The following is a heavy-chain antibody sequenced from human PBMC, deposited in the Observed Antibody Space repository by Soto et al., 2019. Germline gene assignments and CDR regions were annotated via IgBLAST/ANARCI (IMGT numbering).Heavy chain of an antibody. CDR1: GFTFSSHG. Sequence: QVQLVESGGGVVQPGRSLRLSCAASGFTFSSHGMHWVRQAPGKGLEWVAVISYDGSNKYYADSVKGRFTISRDNSKNTLYLQMNSLRAEDTAVYYCAKDWGAIFDYWGQGTLVTVSS. CDR3: AKDWGAIFDY. CDR2: ISYDGSNK. J-gene: IGHJ4*02. D-gene: IGHD7-27*01. V-gene: IGHV3-30*18.